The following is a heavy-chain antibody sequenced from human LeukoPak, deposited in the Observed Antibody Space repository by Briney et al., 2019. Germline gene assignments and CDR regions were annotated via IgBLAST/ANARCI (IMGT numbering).Heavy chain of an antibody. CDR2: INRHGSRT. D-gene: IGHD3-22*01. CDR3: ASNHYDTTAY. V-gene: IGHV3-74*01. CDR1: GFIFSRYW. J-gene: IGHJ4*02. Sequence: GGSLRLSCAASGFIFSRYWMHWVRQGPGKALVWVSRINRHGSRTIYADSVKGRFTISRDNAKHTLYLQMNSLRGEDTAVYYCASNHYDTTAYWDQGTLVTVSS.